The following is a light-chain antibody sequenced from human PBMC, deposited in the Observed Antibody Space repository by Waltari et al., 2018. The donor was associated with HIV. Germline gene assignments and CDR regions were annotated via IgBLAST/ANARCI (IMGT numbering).Light chain of an antibody. J-gene: IGLJ2*01. V-gene: IGLV3-21*04. CDR3: QVWDSSSDHVV. CDR1: NIGSKS. CDR2: DDS. Sequence: SYVLTQPPSVSVAPGKTARITCGGNNIGSKSVHWYQQKPGQAPVLVIYDDSDRPSGMPEGGSGSNSGNTATLTISRVEAGDEADYYCQVWDSSSDHVVFGGGTKLTVL.